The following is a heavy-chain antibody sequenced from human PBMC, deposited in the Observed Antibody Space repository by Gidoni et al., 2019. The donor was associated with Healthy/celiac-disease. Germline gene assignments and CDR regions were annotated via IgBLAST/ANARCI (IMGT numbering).Heavy chain of an antibody. V-gene: IGHV1-69*04. J-gene: IGHJ6*02. Sequence: QVQLVQSGAEVKKPGSSVKVSCTASGRTFSSYSISWVRQAPGQGLEWMGRILPILGIANYAQKFQGRVTITADKSTSTAYMELSSLRSEDTAVYYCARDLGSSSWSGKYGMDVWGQGTTVTVSS. D-gene: IGHD6-13*01. CDR1: GRTFSSYS. CDR3: ARDLGSSSWSGKYGMDV. CDR2: ILPILGIA.